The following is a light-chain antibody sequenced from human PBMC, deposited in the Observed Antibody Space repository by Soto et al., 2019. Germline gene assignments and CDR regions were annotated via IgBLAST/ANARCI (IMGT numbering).Light chain of an antibody. Sequence: QSVLTQPASVSGSPGQSITISCTGTSGDIGTYNFVSWYQQYPGTAPKLVIYEGAKRPPEVPNRFSGSKSGNTASLSISGLQAEDEAVYYCSSYAGSSTLMFGGGTKLTVL. CDR1: SGDIGTYNF. J-gene: IGLJ3*02. CDR3: SSYAGSSTLM. CDR2: EGA. V-gene: IGLV2-23*01.